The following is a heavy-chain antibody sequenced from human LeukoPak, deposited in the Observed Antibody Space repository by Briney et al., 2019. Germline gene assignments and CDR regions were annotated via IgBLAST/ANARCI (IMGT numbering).Heavy chain of an antibody. V-gene: IGHV3-33*06. J-gene: IGHJ4*02. CDR3: AKDQDRGVIWSYIDY. Sequence: GGSLRLSCAASGFTFNYYGMHWVRQAPGKGLEWVALIWYDGSKKYYADSVKGRFTISRDHSKNTLYLQMNNLRAEDTAVYYCAKDQDRGVIWSYIDYWGQGTLVTVSS. D-gene: IGHD3-10*01. CDR2: IWYDGSKK. CDR1: GFTFNYYG.